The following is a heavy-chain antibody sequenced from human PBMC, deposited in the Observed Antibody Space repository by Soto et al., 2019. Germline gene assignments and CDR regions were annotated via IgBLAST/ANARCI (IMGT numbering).Heavy chain of an antibody. CDR1: GFTVSNNY. Sequence: LRLSCAASGFTVSNNYMSRVRQAPGKGLEWVSVIYSGGTTYYADSVKGRFTISRDSSKNTLYLQMNSLRAEDTAVYYCARGFQSSFGYWGQGTLVTVSS. CDR3: ARGFQSSFGY. J-gene: IGHJ4*02. CDR2: IYSGGTT. V-gene: IGHV3-53*01. D-gene: IGHD2-21*01.